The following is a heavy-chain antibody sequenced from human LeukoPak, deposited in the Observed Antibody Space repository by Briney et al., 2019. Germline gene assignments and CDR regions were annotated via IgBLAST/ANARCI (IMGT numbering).Heavy chain of an antibody. CDR2: ISAYNGNT. V-gene: IGHV1-18*01. Sequence: GASVKVSCKASGYTFTSYGISWVRQAPGQGLEWMGWISAYNGNTNYAQKLQGRVTMTTDTSTSTAYMELRSLRSDDTAVYYCARDGDILTGYYNYYYYYMDVWGKGTTVTVSS. CDR1: GYTFTSYG. CDR3: ARDGDILTGYYNYYYYYMDV. J-gene: IGHJ6*03. D-gene: IGHD3-9*01.